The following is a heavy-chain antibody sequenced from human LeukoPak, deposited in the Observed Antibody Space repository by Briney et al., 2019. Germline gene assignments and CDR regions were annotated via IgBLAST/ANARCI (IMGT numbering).Heavy chain of an antibody. CDR3: ARSCSGGSCYHYYGMDV. V-gene: IGHV4-39*01. CDR2: MYHSGST. CDR1: GGSISSSSYY. D-gene: IGHD2-15*01. Sequence: SETLSLTCTVSGGSISSSSYYWTWIRQPPGKGLEWIGTMYHSGSTYYNPSLKSRVTISSDTSKNQFSLKLSSVTAADTAVYYCARSCSGGSCYHYYGMDVWGQGTTVTVSS. J-gene: IGHJ6*02.